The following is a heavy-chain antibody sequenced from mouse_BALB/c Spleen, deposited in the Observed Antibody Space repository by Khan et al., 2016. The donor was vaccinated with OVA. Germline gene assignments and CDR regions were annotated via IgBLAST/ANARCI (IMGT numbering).Heavy chain of an antibody. V-gene: IGHV14-1*02. CDR1: GFNIKDYY. D-gene: IGHD2-3*01. CDR2: LDPENGNT. J-gene: IGHJ3*01. Sequence: EVELVESGAELVRPGALVKLSYKASGFNIKDYYMHWVKQRPEQGLVWIGRLDPENGNTIYDPKFQGKASITSDTSSNTAYLQLSSLTSEDTAVYYCARDGYSPWFAYWGQGTLVTVSA. CDR3: ARDGYSPWFAY.